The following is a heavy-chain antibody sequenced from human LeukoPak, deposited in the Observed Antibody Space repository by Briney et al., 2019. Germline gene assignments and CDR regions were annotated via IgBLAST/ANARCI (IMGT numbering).Heavy chain of an antibody. Sequence: GGSLRLSCAASGFTFSSYAMSWVRQAPGKGLEWVSAISGSGGSTYYANSVKGRFTISRDNSKNTLYLQMNSLRAEDTAVYYCAKDGPLGVSSGYYYPGYWGQGTLVTVSS. J-gene: IGHJ4*02. CDR3: AKDGPLGVSSGYYYPGY. D-gene: IGHD3-22*01. CDR2: ISGSGGST. V-gene: IGHV3-23*01. CDR1: GFTFSSYA.